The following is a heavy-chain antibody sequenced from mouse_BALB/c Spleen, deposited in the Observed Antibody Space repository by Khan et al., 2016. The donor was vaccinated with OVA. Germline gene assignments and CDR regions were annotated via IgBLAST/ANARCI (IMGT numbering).Heavy chain of an antibody. CDR2: IWSDGST. CDR1: GFSLTNYG. J-gene: IGHJ4*01. V-gene: IGHV2-6-1*01. Sequence: QVQLQQSGPGLVAPSQSLSITCTISGFSLTNYGVHWVRQPPGKGLEWLVVIWSDGSTAYNSALNSRLSISKDNSKSQVFLEMNSLQTDDTAMYYCARQPYYHYYIMDYWGQGTSVTVSS. D-gene: IGHD2-10*01. CDR3: ARQPYYHYYIMDY.